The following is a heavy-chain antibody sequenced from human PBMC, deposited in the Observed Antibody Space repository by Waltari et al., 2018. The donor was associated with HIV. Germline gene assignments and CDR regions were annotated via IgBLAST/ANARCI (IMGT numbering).Heavy chain of an antibody. J-gene: IGHJ3*02. CDR3: ARGGEGGSYFSGAFDI. V-gene: IGHV4-39*01. Sequence: QLQLQESGPGLVKPSETLSLTCTVSGGSLSSSSYYWGWIRPPPGTGLEWIGSIYYSGSTYYNPSLKSRVTISVDTSKNQFSLKLSSVTAADTAVYYCARGGEGGSYFSGAFDIWGQGTMVTVSS. CDR2: IYYSGST. D-gene: IGHD1-26*01. CDR1: GGSLSSSSYY.